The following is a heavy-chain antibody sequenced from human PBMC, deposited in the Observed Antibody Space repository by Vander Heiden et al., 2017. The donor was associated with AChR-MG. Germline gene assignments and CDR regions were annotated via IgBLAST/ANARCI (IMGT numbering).Heavy chain of an antibody. V-gene: IGHV4-61*01. CDR1: GGSVSSGSYY. CDR2: IYYSGST. J-gene: IGHJ6*03. Sequence: QVQLQESGPGLVKPSETLSLTCTVSGGSVSSGSYYWSWIRQPPGKGLEWIEYIYYSGSTNYNPSLKSRVTISVDTSKNQFSLKLSSVTAADTAVYYCARARSSDSGSYWHYYYYMDVWGKGTTVTVSS. D-gene: IGHD1-26*01. CDR3: ARARSSDSGSYWHYYYYMDV.